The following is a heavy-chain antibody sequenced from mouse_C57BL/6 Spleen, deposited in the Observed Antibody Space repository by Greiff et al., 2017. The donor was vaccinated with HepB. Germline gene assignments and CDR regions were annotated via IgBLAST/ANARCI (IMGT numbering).Heavy chain of an antibody. D-gene: IGHD2-5*01. CDR2: ISSGSSTN. CDR1: GFTFSDYG. J-gene: IGHJ1*03. V-gene: IGHV5-17*01. Sequence: EVQLVESGGGLVKPGGSLKLSCAASGFTFSDYGMHWVRQAPEKGLEWVAYISSGSSTNYYADTVKGRFTISRDNAKNTLFLQMTSLRSEDTAMYYCAYRNYTDWYFDVWGTGTTVTVSS. CDR3: AYRNYTDWYFDV.